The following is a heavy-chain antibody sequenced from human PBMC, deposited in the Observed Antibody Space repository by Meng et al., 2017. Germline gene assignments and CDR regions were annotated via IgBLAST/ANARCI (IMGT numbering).Heavy chain of an antibody. CDR1: GFTFSSYG. V-gene: IGHV3-33*01. CDR3: ARVRYSSSWYLFDY. CDR2: IWYDGSNK. D-gene: IGHD6-13*01. J-gene: IGHJ4*02. Sequence: GPVVECGGGVVLPGRSLRLSCVAFGFTFSSYGMHWVRQAPGKGLEWVAVIWYDGSNKYYADSVKGRFTISRDNSKNTLYLQMNSLRAEDTAVYYCARVRYSSSWYLFDYWGQGTLVTVSS.